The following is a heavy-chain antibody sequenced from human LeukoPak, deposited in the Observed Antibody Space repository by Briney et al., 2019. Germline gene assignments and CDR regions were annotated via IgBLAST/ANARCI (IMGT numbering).Heavy chain of an antibody. V-gene: IGHV3-23*01. CDR3: AKGRVRFGELSPFDY. CDR1: GFTFSSYA. CDR2: ISGSGGST. Sequence: GGSLRLSCAAPGFTFSSYAMSWVRQAPGKGLEWVSAISGSGGSTYYADSVKGRFTISRDNSKNTLYLQMNSLRAEDTAVYYCAKGRVRFGELSPFDYWGQGTLVTVSS. D-gene: IGHD3-10*01. J-gene: IGHJ4*02.